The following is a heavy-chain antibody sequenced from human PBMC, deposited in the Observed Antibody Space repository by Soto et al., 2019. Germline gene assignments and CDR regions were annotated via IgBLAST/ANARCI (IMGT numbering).Heavy chain of an antibody. CDR1: GVTFSSYE. CDR3: ARARRHYGMDV. J-gene: IGHJ6*02. V-gene: IGHV3-48*03. Sequence: AESLTLSCAASGVTFSSYEVSWVRQAPGKGLEWVSYIRSSGSTIYHADSVKGRFTIHRDNAKNTLYLQMNSLRAEDTAVYYCARARRHYGMDVWGQGTTVTVSS. CDR2: IRSSGSTI.